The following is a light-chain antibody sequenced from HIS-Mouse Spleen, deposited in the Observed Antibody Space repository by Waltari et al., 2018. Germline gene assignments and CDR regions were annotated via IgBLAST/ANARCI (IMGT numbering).Light chain of an antibody. V-gene: IGLV3-10*01. CDR3: YSTDSSGNHRV. CDR2: EDS. CDR1: ALPKKY. Sequence: SYELTQTPSVSVSPGPAARITVAGDALPKKYADWYQQKSGKAPVLVIYEDSKRPSGIPERFSGSSSGTMATLTISGAQVEDEADYYCYSTDSSGNHRVFGGGTKLTVL. J-gene: IGLJ2*01.